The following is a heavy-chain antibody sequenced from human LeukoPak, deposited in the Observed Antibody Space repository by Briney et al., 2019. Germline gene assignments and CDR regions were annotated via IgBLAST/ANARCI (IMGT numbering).Heavy chain of an antibody. CDR1: GFTFNTFA. Sequence: GGSLRLSCATSGFTFNTFAMNWVRQAPGKGLEWVSVISASGTITNYADSVKGRFTVSRDKSKNTLVLQMDSLRAEDTAVYYCVKLGGNYSPYYSYMDVWGKGTTVTVSS. CDR3: VKLGGNYSPYYSYMDV. J-gene: IGHJ6*03. V-gene: IGHV3-23*01. D-gene: IGHD1-26*01. CDR2: ISASGTIT.